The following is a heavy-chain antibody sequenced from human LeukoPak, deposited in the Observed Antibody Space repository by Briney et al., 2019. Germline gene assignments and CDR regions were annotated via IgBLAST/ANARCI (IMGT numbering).Heavy chain of an antibody. CDR3: AKKSRGSGSYYADY. D-gene: IGHD3-10*01. V-gene: IGHV3-23*01. CDR1: GFTFSSYG. J-gene: IGHJ4*02. Sequence: GGSLRLSCAASGFTFSSYGMSWVRQAPGKGLEWVSAISGSGGSTYYADSVKGRFTISRDNSKNTLYLQMNSLRAEDTAVYYCAKKSRGSGSYYADYWGQGILVTVSS. CDR2: ISGSGGST.